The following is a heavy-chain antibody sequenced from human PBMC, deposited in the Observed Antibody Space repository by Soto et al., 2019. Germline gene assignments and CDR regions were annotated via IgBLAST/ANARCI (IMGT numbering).Heavy chain of an antibody. CDR2: ISSSGSTI. Sequence: PEGSLRLSCAASGFTFSSYEMNWVRQAPGKGLEWVSYISSSGSTIYYADSVKGRFTISRDNAKNSLYLQMNSLRAEDTAVYYCAREGRYSSGCHYYWGQGTRVGVAS. D-gene: IGHD6-19*01. CDR1: GFTFSSYE. CDR3: AREGRYSSGCHYY. V-gene: IGHV3-48*03. J-gene: IGHJ4*02.